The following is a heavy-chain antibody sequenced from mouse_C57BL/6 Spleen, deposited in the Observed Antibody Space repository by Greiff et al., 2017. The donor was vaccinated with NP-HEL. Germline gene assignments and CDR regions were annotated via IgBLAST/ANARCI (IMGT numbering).Heavy chain of an antibody. Sequence: VQLQQPGAELVKPGASVKLSCKASGYTFTSYWMHWVKQRPGQGLEWIGMIHPNSGSTNYNEKFKSKATLTVDKSSSTAYMQLSSLTSEDSAVYYCARGGNFHYYAMDYWGQGTSVTVSS. CDR1: GYTFTSYW. CDR2: IHPNSGST. V-gene: IGHV1-64*01. D-gene: IGHD2-1*01. CDR3: ARGGNFHYYAMDY. J-gene: IGHJ4*01.